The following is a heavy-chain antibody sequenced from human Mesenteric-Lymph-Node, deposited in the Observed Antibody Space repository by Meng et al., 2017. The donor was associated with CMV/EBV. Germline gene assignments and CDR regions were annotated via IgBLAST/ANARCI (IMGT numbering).Heavy chain of an antibody. CDR2: ISYDGST. D-gene: IGHD2-2*01. Sequence: GGSLRLSCAASGFTFSSYAMSWVRQAPGKGLEWVSVISYDGSTYYADSVKGRFTISRDSSKNMVFLQMNSLRAEDTAVYYCARDSTSPGRWGYFGQGTLVTVSS. J-gene: IGHJ4*02. V-gene: IGHV3-53*01. CDR3: ARDSTSPGRWGY. CDR1: GFTFSSYA.